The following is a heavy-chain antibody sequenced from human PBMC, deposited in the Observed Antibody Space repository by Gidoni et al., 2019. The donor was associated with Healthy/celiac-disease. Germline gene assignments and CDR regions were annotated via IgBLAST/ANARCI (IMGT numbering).Heavy chain of an antibody. D-gene: IGHD6-6*01. V-gene: IGHV3-23*01. CDR3: AKHQAARSKYYYGMDV. CDR2: ISGRGGST. CDR1: GFTFSSYA. Sequence: EVQLLESGGGLVQPGGSLRLSCAASGFTFSSYAMSWVRQAPGKGLEWVSAISGRGGSTYYADSVKGRFTISRDNSKNTLYLQMNSLRAEDTAVYYCAKHQAARSKYYYGMDVWGQGTTVTVSS. J-gene: IGHJ6*02.